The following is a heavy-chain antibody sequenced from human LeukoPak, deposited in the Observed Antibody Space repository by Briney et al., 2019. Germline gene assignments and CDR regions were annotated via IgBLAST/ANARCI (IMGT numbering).Heavy chain of an antibody. D-gene: IGHD6-13*01. CDR2: ISGSGGST. Sequence: GGSLRLSCAASGFTFSSYAMSWVRQAPGKGLEWVSAISGSGGSTYYADSVKGRFTISRDNAKNSLYLQMNSLRAEDTALYYCAKARAAAGTYYGMDVWGQGTTVTVSS. V-gene: IGHV3-23*01. CDR1: GFTFSSYA. CDR3: AKARAAAGTYYGMDV. J-gene: IGHJ6*02.